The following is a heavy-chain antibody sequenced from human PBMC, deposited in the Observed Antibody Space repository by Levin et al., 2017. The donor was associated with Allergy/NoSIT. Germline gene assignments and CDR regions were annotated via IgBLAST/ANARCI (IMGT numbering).Heavy chain of an antibody. D-gene: IGHD3-22*01. Sequence: SLKISCTASGFSFDDYAMHWVRQVPGKGLEWVSGISWDSVNIAYGDSLKGRFTISRDNAKKSLHLQMNSLRLEDTAVYYCAKGKFEDSSLFYFNLWGQGLLVTVSS. CDR1: GFSFDDYA. V-gene: IGHV3-9*01. CDR3: AKGKFEDSSLFYFNL. CDR2: ISWDSVNI. J-gene: IGHJ4*02.